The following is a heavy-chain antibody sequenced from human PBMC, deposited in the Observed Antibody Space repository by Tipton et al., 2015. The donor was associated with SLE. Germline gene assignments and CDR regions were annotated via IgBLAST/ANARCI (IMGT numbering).Heavy chain of an antibody. J-gene: IGHJ4*02. D-gene: IGHD6-13*01. CDR3: AGASSWYDY. V-gene: IGHV4-39*07. Sequence: TLSLTCTVSGGSVSSGSYYWSWIRQPPGKGLEWIGEINHTGSTNYNPSLKSRVTISVDTSKNQFSLKLSSVTAADTAVYYCAGASSWYDYWGQGTLVTVSS. CDR2: INHTGST. CDR1: GGSVSSGSYY.